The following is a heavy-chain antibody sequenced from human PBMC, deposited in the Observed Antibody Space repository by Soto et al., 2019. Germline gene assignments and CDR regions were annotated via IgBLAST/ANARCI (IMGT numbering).Heavy chain of an antibody. J-gene: IGHJ6*02. Sequence: GXSVKVACKASGCSFTGYYMHWVRQAPGQGLEWMGWINPNSGGTNYAQKFQGRVTMTRDTSISTAYMELRSLRSDDTAVYYCARGGLRYDFWSGYYIVSGMDVWGQGTTVTVSS. CDR3: ARGGLRYDFWSGYYIVSGMDV. CDR1: GCSFTGYY. V-gene: IGHV1-2*02. D-gene: IGHD3-3*01. CDR2: INPNSGGT.